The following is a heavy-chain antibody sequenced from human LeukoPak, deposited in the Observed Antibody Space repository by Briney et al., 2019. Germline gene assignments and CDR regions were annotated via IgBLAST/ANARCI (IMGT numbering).Heavy chain of an antibody. J-gene: IGHJ4*02. CDR3: AKDLDYGSADY. D-gene: IGHD3-10*01. Sequence: PGGSLRLSCAASGFTFSNYWMHWVRQAPGKGLVWVSFINPDGSTTNYADSVKGRFTISRDNAKNALYLQRNSLRAEDTAVFYCAKDLDYGSADYWGQGTLVTVSS. CDR2: INPDGSTT. CDR1: GFTFSNYW. V-gene: IGHV3-74*01.